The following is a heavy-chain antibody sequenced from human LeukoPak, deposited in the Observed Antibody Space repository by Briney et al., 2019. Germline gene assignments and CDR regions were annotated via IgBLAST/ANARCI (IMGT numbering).Heavy chain of an antibody. J-gene: IGHJ6*02. CDR3: ARDGWELSYYYYYGMDV. Sequence: ASVKVSCKASGGTFSSYAMNWVRQAPGQGLEWMGWINTNTGNPTYAQGFTGRFVFSLDTSVSTAYLQISSLKAEDTAVYYCARDGWELSYYYYYGMDVWGQGTTVTVSS. CDR2: INTNTGNP. CDR1: GGTFSSYA. V-gene: IGHV7-4-1*02. D-gene: IGHD1-26*01.